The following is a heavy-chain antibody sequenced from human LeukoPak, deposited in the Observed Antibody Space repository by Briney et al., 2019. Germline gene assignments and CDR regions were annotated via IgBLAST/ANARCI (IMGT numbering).Heavy chain of an antibody. CDR3: ARVLSSWQRGYYSYYMDV. Sequence: SETLSLTCSVSGGSISSSSYYWGWIRQPPGKGLEWMGSIYYSGSTYYNPSLKSRVTMSVDTSKNQFSLKLSSVTAADTAVYYCARVLSSWQRGYYSYYMDVWGKGTTVTISS. CDR1: GGSISSSSYY. V-gene: IGHV4-39*07. D-gene: IGHD6-13*01. CDR2: IYYSGST. J-gene: IGHJ6*03.